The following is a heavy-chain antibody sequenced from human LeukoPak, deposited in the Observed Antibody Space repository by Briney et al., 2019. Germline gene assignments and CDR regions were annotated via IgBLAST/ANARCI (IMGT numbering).Heavy chain of an antibody. D-gene: IGHD6-19*01. V-gene: IGHV3-23*01. J-gene: IGHJ3*02. CDR3: AKVDSSGWYGGVAFDI. CDR2: ISGSGGST. Sequence: GGSLGLSCATSGFTFSSYAMSWVRQAPGKGLEWVSAISGSGGSTYYADSVKGRFTISRDNSKNTLSLQMSSLRAEETAVYYCAKVDSSGWYGGVAFDIWGQGTVVIVSS. CDR1: GFTFSSYA.